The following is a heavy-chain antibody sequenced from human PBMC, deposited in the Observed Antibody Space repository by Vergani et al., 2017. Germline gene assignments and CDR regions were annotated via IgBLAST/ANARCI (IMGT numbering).Heavy chain of an antibody. CDR3: TRSGYRYGRQARDNACDI. V-gene: IGHV3-73*02. J-gene: IGHJ3*02. Sequence: EVQLVESGGGLVQPGGSLKLSCAASGFTFSVSAMHWVRQASGKGLEWVGRIRRKANSYATAYAASVKGRFTISRDDSKNTAYLQMNSLKTEDTAVYYWTRSGYRYGRQARDNACDIWGQGKMVTVSS. CDR2: IRRKANSYAT. CDR1: GFTFSVSA. D-gene: IGHD5-18*01.